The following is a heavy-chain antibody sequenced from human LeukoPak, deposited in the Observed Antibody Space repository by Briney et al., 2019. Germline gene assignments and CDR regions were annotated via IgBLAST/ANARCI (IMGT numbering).Heavy chain of an antibody. CDR2: ISANGINT. V-gene: IGHV3-23*01. CDR3: ARRITAASTYYFDY. D-gene: IGHD6-25*01. CDR1: GFTFSNHA. Sequence: GGSLRLSCVASGFTFSNHAMNWVRQAPGKGLEWVSSISANGINTYYADSVKGRFTISRDNSKNTLYLQMNSLRAEDAAVYYCARRITAASTYYFDYWGQGTLVPVSS. J-gene: IGHJ4*02.